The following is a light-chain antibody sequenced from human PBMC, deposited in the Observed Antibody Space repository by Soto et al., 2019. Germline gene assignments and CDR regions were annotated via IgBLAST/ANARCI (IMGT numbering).Light chain of an antibody. CDR3: SSYSATEALLV. V-gene: IGLV2-14*01. J-gene: IGLJ2*01. CDR1: FSDIGTYNF. Sequence: QSVLTQPASISGSPGQAITISCTGTFSDIGTYNFVSWYQFHPDEVPKLIIYAVTDRPSGISDRFSGSQSADTATLTISGIRHEDESFYFCSSYSATEALLVFGGGTTVTV. CDR2: AVT.